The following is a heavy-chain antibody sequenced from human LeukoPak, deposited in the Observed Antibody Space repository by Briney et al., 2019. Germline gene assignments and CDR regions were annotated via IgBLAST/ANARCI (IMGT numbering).Heavy chain of an antibody. V-gene: IGHV1-2*02. Sequence: ASVKVSCKASGYTFTDYYMNWVRQAPGQGLEWMGWINPKSGGTNFAQKFQGRVTLTWDTSISTAYMEVSRLTSDDTAVYYCARPYTNSAFIDYWGQGTLVTVSS. CDR1: GYTFTDYY. CDR3: ARPYTNSAFIDY. J-gene: IGHJ4*02. D-gene: IGHD2-2*02. CDR2: INPKSGGT.